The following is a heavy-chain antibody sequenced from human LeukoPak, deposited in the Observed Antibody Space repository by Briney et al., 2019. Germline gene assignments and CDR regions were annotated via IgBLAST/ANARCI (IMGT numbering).Heavy chain of an antibody. V-gene: IGHV3-23*01. CDR2: ISRGSRRL. CDR3: AKLMGSLDAWGSFRFSFDS. Sequence: GGSLRLSCAASGFTFSSYAMSWVRLAPGKGLDWVSAISRGSRRLYYADSVRGRFTISRDNFKNTLYLQMNSLRAEHTAVYYCAKLMGSLDAWGSFRFSFDSWGQGTLVTVSS. J-gene: IGHJ4*02. D-gene: IGHD3-16*02. CDR1: GFTFSSYA.